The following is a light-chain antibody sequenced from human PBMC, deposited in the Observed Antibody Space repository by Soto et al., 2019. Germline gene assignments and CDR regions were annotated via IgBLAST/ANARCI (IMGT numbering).Light chain of an antibody. CDR3: CSYAGSRYV. CDR1: SSDVGGYNY. CDR2: DVS. Sequence: QSLLTQPRSVSGSPGQSVTISCTGTSSDVGGYNYVSWYQQHPGKAPKLMIYDVSKRPSGVPDRFSGSKSGNTASLTISGLQAEDEADYYCCSYAGSRYVFGTGTKVTVL. J-gene: IGLJ1*01. V-gene: IGLV2-11*01.